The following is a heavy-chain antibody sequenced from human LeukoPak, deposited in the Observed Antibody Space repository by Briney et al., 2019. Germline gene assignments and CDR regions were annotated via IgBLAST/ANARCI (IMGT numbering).Heavy chain of an antibody. J-gene: IGHJ3*02. CDR2: ISSSSSYI. CDR1: GFTFSSYS. D-gene: IGHD3-22*01. CDR3: ARVLYYDSSGYYYEDAFDI. Sequence: GGSLRLSCAASGFTFSSYSMNWVRQAPGKGLEWVSSISSSSSYIYYADSVKGRFTISRDNAKNSLYLQMNSLRAEDTAVYYCARVLYYDSSGYYYEDAFDIWGQGTMVTVSS. V-gene: IGHV3-21*01.